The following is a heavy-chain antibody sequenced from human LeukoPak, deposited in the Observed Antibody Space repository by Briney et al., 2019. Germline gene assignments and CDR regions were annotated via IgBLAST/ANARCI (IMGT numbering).Heavy chain of an antibody. Sequence: SVKVSCEASGGTFSSYAISWVRQAPGQGLEWMGGIIPIFGTANYAQKFQGRVTITTDESTSTAYMELSSLRSEDTAVYYCAREGGTDSSGYYFDYWGQGTLVTVSS. D-gene: IGHD3-22*01. J-gene: IGHJ4*02. V-gene: IGHV1-69*05. CDR2: IIPIFGTA. CDR3: AREGGTDSSGYYFDY. CDR1: GGTFSSYA.